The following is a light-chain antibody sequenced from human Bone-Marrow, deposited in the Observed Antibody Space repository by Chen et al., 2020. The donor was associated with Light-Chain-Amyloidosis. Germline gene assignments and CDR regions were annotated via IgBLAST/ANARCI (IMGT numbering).Light chain of an antibody. J-gene: IGLJ3*02. CDR1: SSNIGSNY. CDR2: RNN. CDR3: AAWDDSLSVNWV. Sequence: QSVLTHPPSASGTPGQRVTIPSSGSSSNIGSNYVYWYQQLPGTAPKLLIYRNNQRPSGVPDRFSGSKSGTSASLAISGLRSEDEADYYCAAWDDSLSVNWVFGGGTKLTVL. V-gene: IGLV1-47*01.